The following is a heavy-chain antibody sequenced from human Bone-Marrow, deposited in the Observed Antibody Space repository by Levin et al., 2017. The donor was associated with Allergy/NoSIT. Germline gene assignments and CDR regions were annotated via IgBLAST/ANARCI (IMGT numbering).Heavy chain of an antibody. CDR1: GYILTDLS. CDR3: ARVRGIVIVAAHFDS. V-gene: IGHV1-24*01. Sequence: ASVKVSCKVSGYILTDLSIHWVRQVPGKGLEWMGGFHPEDGEVVYDTLFPFLFTLTEDTSTDSAYMELSSLTSEDTAVYYCARVRGIVIVAAHFDSWGQGTLVTVSS. CDR2: FHPEDGEV. J-gene: IGHJ4*02. D-gene: IGHD2/OR15-2a*01.